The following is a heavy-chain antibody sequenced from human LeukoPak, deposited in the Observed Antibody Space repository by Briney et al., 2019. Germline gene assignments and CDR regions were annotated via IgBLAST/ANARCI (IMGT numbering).Heavy chain of an antibody. CDR3: ASYFLGFGDYYFFNI. CDR2: ISGSSTKI. Sequence: GGPRRPSVAASGFPFSTSSMNGSRQPPGRGLGGLSFISGSSTKIFYRDSLKGRFNISRDNAKNSLYMKMNSLRDEDTAVYYSASYFLGFGDYYFFNIWGQGQMTSVSS. D-gene: IGHD3/OR15-3a*01. CDR1: GFPFSTSS. J-gene: IGHJ3*02. V-gene: IGHV3-48*02.